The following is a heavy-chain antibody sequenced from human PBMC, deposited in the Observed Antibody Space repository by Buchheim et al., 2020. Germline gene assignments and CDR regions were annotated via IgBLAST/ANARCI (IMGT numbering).Heavy chain of an antibody. J-gene: IGHJ3*02. V-gene: IGHV3-72*01. D-gene: IGHD1-1*01. CDR1: GFTLSDYY. CDR3: GRDRGRVAFDI. CDR2: SRNKANSYTT. Sequence: EVQLVESGGGLVQPGGSLRLSCAASGFTLSDYYMDWVRQAPGKGLEWVGRSRNKANSYTTEYAASVKGRFTISRDDSKNSPYLQMNSLKTEDTAVYYCGRDRGRVAFDIWGQGT.